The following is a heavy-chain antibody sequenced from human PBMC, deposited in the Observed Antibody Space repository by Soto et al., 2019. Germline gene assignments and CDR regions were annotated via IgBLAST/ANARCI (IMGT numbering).Heavy chain of an antibody. V-gene: IGHV3-23*01. J-gene: IGHJ3*02. CDR3: AKIFSPWSEGAFDI. CDR1: GFTFSSYA. Sequence: GSLSLSFAASGFTFSSYAMSWVRQAPGKGLEWVSAISGSGGSKYYADSVKGRFTISRDNSKNTLYLQMNSLRAEDTAVYYCAKIFSPWSEGAFDIWGQGTMVTVSS. D-gene: IGHD3-3*01. CDR2: ISGSGGSK.